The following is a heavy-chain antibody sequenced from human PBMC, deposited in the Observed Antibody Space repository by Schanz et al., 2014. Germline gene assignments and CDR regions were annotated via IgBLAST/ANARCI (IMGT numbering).Heavy chain of an antibody. CDR3: AREEGYGYGPGAFDI. J-gene: IGHJ3*02. CDR2: ILYDGSKT. Sequence: VQLVESGGGVVQPGRSLRLSCAASGFIFSYHAMHWVRQAPGKGLEWVAVILYDGSKTYYADSVKGRFTISRDNSKNTLSLQMNSLRAEDTAVYYCAREEGYGYGPGAFDIWGQGTMVTVSS. CDR1: GFIFSYHA. D-gene: IGHD5-18*01. V-gene: IGHV3-30*03.